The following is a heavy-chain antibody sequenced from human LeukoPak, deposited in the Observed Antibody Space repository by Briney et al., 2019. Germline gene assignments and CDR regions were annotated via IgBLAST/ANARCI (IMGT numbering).Heavy chain of an antibody. CDR3: AKDQFHYYDSSGYSLGSDY. Sequence: TGGSLRLSCAASGFTFSTYGMHWVRQAPGKGLEWVAFIHYDGTNKYYADSVKGRFTISRDNSKNTLYLQMNSLRPEDTAIYYCAKDQFHYYDSSGYSLGSDYWGPGTLVTVSS. V-gene: IGHV3-30*02. CDR2: IHYDGTNK. D-gene: IGHD3-22*01. CDR1: GFTFSTYG. J-gene: IGHJ4*02.